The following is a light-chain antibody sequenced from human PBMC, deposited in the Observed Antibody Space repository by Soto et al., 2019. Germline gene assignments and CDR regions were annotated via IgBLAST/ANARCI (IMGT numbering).Light chain of an antibody. CDR2: AAS. CDR1: QGISSY. CDR3: QQLNSYPLT. V-gene: IGKV1-9*01. Sequence: DIPLTQSPSFLSASVGDRVTITCRASQGISSYLAWYQQKPGKAPKLLIYAASTLQSGVPSRFSGSGSGTEFTLPISSLQPEDFATYYCQQLNSYPLTFGGGTTVEIK. J-gene: IGKJ4*01.